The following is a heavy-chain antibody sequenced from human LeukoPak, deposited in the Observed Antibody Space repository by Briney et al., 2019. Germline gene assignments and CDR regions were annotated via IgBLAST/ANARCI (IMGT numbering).Heavy chain of an antibody. CDR3: ARVGVHAYYDFWSGYNAFDI. D-gene: IGHD3-3*01. CDR1: GYSISSGY. CDR2: IYHSGST. Sequence: PSETLSLTCTVSGYSISSGYWGWIRQPPGKGLEWIGSIYHSGSTNYNPSLKSRVTISVDTSKNQFSLKLSSVTAADTAVYYCARVGVHAYYDFWSGYNAFDIWGQGTMVTVSS. V-gene: IGHV4-38-2*02. J-gene: IGHJ3*02.